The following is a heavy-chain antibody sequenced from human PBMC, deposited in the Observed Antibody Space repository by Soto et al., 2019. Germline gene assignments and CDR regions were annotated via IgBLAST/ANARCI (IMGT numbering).Heavy chain of an antibody. CDR2: INPSGGST. CDR1: GYTFTSYY. Sequence: ASVKVSCKASGYTFTSYYMHWVRQAPGQGLEWMGIINPSGGSTSYAQKFQGRVTMTRDTSTSTVYMELSSLRSEDTAVYYCARDHCSSTSVYLFYYYYYYGMDGWGQGTTVTVSS. D-gene: IGHD2-2*01. J-gene: IGHJ6*02. V-gene: IGHV1-46*01. CDR3: ARDHCSSTSVYLFYYYYYYGMDG.